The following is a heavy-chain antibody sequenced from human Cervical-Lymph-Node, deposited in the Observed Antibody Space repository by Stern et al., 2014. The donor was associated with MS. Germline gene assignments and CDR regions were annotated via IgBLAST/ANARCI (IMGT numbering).Heavy chain of an antibody. V-gene: IGHV1-58*01. D-gene: IGHD3-16*01. CDR3: AADLNMIALGGVSASDY. Sequence: QLVESGPEVKKPGTSVKVSCKPSGFTFTSSAVQWVRQARGQRLEWIGWIVVGSGDTNYAQKFQVRVTMTRDMSTTTAYMELSSLRTEDTAVYYCAADLNMIALGGVSASDYWGQGTLVTVSS. CDR2: IVVGSGDT. J-gene: IGHJ4*02. CDR1: GFTFTSSA.